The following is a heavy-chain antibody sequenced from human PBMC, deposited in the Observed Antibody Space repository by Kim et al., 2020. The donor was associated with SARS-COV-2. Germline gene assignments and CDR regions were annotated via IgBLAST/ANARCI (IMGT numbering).Heavy chain of an antibody. V-gene: IGHV3-21*01. CDR1: GFTFSSYS. Sequence: GGSLRLSCAASGFTFSSYSMNWVRQAPGKGLEWVSSISSSSSYIYYADSVKGRFTISRDNAKNSLYLQMNSLRAEDTAVYYCARDQDYVILTGLPHDYWGQGTLVTVSS. CDR3: ARDQDYVILTGLPHDY. J-gene: IGHJ4*02. CDR2: ISSSSSYI. D-gene: IGHD3-9*01.